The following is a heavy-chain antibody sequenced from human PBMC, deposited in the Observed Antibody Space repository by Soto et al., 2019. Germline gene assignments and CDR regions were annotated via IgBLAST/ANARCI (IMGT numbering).Heavy chain of an antibody. J-gene: IGHJ4*02. CDR3: ARGSGYELIVY. D-gene: IGHD5-12*01. Sequence: SMTLSLTCAVYGGSFSGYYWSWIRQPPGKGLEWIGEINHSGSTNYNPSLKSRVTISVDTSKNQFSLKLSSVTAADTAVYYYARGSGYELIVYWGQGTLVTVSS. CDR2: INHSGST. CDR1: GGSFSGYY. V-gene: IGHV4-34*01.